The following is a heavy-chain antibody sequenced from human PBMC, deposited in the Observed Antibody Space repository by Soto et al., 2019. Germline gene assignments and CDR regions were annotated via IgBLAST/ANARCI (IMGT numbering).Heavy chain of an antibody. Sequence: SVKVSCKASGGTFSSYAISWVRQAPGQGLEWMGGIIPIFGTANYAQKFQGRVTITADESTSTAYMELSSLRSEDTAVYYCARDGLSTTGTKGPDYWGQGTLVTVSS. CDR1: GGTFSSYA. CDR3: ARDGLSTTGTKGPDY. CDR2: IIPIFGTA. D-gene: IGHD1-1*01. V-gene: IGHV1-69*13. J-gene: IGHJ4*02.